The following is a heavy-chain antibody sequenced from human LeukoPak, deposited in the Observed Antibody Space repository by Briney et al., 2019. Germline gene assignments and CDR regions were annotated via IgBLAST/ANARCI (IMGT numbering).Heavy chain of an antibody. CDR1: GYTFTSYY. V-gene: IGHV1-46*01. D-gene: IGHD3-22*01. J-gene: IGHJ4*02. CDR3: ARQAINYYDSSGYYDY. CDR2: INPSGGST. Sequence: GASVKVSCKASGYTFTSYYMHRVRQAPGQGLEWMGIINPSGGSTSYAQKFQGRVTMTRDTSTSTVYMELSSLRSEDTAVYYCARQAINYYDSSGYYDYWGQGTLVTVSS.